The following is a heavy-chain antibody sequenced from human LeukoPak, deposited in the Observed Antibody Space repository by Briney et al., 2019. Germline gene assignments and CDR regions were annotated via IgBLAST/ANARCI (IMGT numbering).Heavy chain of an antibody. V-gene: IGHV3-23*01. Sequence: GGSLRLSCAASGFTFSSSAMSWVRQAPGKGLEWVSVISGGGSTTFYADSVKGRFTISRDNSKNTLYLQMNSLRAEDTAVYYCAKDPIVVVTAIPGYWGLGTLVTVSS. CDR1: GFTFSSSA. D-gene: IGHD2-21*02. CDR2: ISGGGSTT. CDR3: AKDPIVVVTAIPGY. J-gene: IGHJ4*02.